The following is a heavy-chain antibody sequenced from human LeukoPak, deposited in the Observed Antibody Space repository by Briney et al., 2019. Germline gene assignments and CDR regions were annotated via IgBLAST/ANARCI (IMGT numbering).Heavy chain of an antibody. Sequence: SETLSLTCSVSGVSINNYYWSWIREPPGRGLEWIGYVYYSGSTNYNPSLKSRVTISVDTSKNQFSLKLSSVTAADTAVYYCAQTHDYGDQALDYWGQGTLVTVSS. CDR1: GVSINNYY. D-gene: IGHD4-17*01. V-gene: IGHV4-59*12. CDR3: AQTHDYGDQALDY. J-gene: IGHJ4*02. CDR2: VYYSGST.